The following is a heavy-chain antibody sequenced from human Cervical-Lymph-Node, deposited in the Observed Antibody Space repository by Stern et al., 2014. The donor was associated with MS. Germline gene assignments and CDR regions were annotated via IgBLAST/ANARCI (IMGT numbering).Heavy chain of an antibody. CDR2: ISAHNVNK. J-gene: IGHJ3*02. V-gene: IGHV1-18*01. CDR1: GYTFTSYG. Sequence: QVQLVQSGAEVKKPGASVKVSCKASGYTFTSYGISWVRQAPGQGLEWMGWISAHNVNKNYAQNLQARVTITTDTATSTANMELRSLRSDDTAVYYCARGLLGSENAFDIGGQGTMVTVSS. D-gene: IGHD2-15*01. CDR3: ARGLLGSENAFDI.